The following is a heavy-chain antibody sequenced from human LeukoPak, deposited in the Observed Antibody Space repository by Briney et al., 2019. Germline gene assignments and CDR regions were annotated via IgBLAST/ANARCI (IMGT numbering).Heavy chain of an antibody. CDR1: GFTFSTFP. D-gene: IGHD6-6*01. V-gene: IGHV3-30*04. J-gene: IGHJ6*03. CDR2: ISHDGRDI. CDR3: ARVGRVSIYPSYMDV. Sequence: PGTSLRLSCEASGFTFSTFPMRWVRQTPDKRLEWVAVISHDGRDIYYADSVKGRFTISRDNSKNTLYLQMNSLSPEDTAVVYCARVGRVSIYPSYMDVWGKGTTVIVSS.